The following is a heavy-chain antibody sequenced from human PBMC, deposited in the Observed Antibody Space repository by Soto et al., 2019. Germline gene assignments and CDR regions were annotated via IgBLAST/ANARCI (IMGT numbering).Heavy chain of an antibody. D-gene: IGHD1-26*01. J-gene: IGHJ5*02. CDR1: GFTVISNY. V-gene: IGHV3-53*01. CDR2: IYSGGST. Sequence: GGSLRLSCAASGFTVISNYMSWVRQAPGKGLEWVSVIYSGGSTYYADSVKGRFTISRDNSKNTLYLQMNSLRAEDTAVYYCARDRGGTHWFDPWGQGTLVTVSS. CDR3: ARDRGGTHWFDP.